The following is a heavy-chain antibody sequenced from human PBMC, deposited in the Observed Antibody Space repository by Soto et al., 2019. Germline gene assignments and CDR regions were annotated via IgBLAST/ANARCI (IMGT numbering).Heavy chain of an antibody. D-gene: IGHD3-3*01. CDR2: IDTSGTKI. J-gene: IGHJ4*02. V-gene: IGHV3-11*01. Sequence: QVQLVESGGDLLKPGGSLRLSCAASGYTFSDYYMSWIRQAPEKGLEWISYIDTSGTKIYYADSVKGRFTITRDNAKNSLYLEMNSVRDEDTAVYYCASHYDMWSGYLSPVDYWGQGTLVTVSS. CDR1: GYTFSDYY. CDR3: ASHYDMWSGYLSPVDY.